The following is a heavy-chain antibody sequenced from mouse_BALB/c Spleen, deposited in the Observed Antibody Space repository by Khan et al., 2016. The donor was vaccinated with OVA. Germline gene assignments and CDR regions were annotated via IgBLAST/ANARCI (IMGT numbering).Heavy chain of an antibody. CDR2: IDPFSGAT. V-gene: IGHV1-31*01. D-gene: IGHD2-2*01. CDR3: TRLGYVAWFTY. CDR1: GYSFTSYY. J-gene: IGHJ3*01. Sequence: EVQLQESGPELMKPGASVKISCKASGYSFTSYYIHWMIESHGTSLEWIGYIDPFSGATTYNQKFKGTATLTVDKSSNTAYIHLRNLTSEDSAVYYCTRLGYVAWFTYWGQGTLVTVSA.